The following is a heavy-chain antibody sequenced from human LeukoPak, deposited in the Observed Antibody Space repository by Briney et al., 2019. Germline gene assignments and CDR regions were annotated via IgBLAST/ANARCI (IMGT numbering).Heavy chain of an antibody. D-gene: IGHD3-22*01. V-gene: IGHV7-4-1*02. Sequence: ASVKVSCKASGYTFTSYAMNWVRQAPGQGLEWMGWINTNTGNPTYAQGFTGRFVFSLDTSVSTAYLQIRGLKAEDTAVYYCARYYYDSSGYSYYYYYMDVWGKGTTVTVSS. CDR2: INTNTGNP. J-gene: IGHJ6*03. CDR3: ARYYYDSSGYSYYYYYMDV. CDR1: GYTFTSYA.